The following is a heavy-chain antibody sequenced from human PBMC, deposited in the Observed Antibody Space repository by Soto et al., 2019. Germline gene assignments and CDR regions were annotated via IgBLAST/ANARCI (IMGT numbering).Heavy chain of an antibody. CDR1: GYTFTSYG. Sequence: ASVKVSCKASGYTFTSYGISWVRQAPGQGLEWMGWISAYNGNTNYAQKLQGRVTMTTDTSTSTAYMELRSLRSDDTAVYYCARDRGNGSGWYGVFDYWGQGTLVTVSS. V-gene: IGHV1-18*04. J-gene: IGHJ4*02. CDR3: ARDRGNGSGWYGVFDY. CDR2: ISAYNGNT. D-gene: IGHD6-19*01.